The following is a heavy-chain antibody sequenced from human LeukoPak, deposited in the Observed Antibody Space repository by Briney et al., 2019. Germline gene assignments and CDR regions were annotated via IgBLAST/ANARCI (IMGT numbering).Heavy chain of an antibody. CDR2: INHSGST. J-gene: IGHJ5*02. CDR3: ARGVYSGSYSP. V-gene: IGHV4-34*01. CDR1: GGSISSYY. Sequence: TSETLSLTCTVSGGSISSYYWSWIRQPPGKGLEWIGEINHSGSTNYNPSLKSRVTISVDTSKNQFSLKLSSVTAADTAVYYCARGVYSGSYSPWGQGTLVTVSS. D-gene: IGHD1-26*01.